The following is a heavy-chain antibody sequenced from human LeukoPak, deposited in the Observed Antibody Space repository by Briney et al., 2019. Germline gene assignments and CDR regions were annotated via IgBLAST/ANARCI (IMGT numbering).Heavy chain of an antibody. Sequence: PSETLSLTCTVSGGSISSYYWSWIRQPPGKGLEWIGYIYYSGSTNYNPSLKSRVTISVDTSKNQFSLKLSSVTAADTAVYYCARVNTAMPNDAFDIWGQGTMVTVSS. CDR1: GGSISSYY. V-gene: IGHV4-59*01. J-gene: IGHJ3*02. D-gene: IGHD5-18*01. CDR2: IYYSGST. CDR3: ARVNTAMPNDAFDI.